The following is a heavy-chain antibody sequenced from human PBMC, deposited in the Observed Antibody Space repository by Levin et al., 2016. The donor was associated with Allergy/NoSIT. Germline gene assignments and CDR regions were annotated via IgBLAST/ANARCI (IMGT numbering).Heavy chain of an antibody. CDR2: LSYDGSNK. Sequence: LSLTCAASGFTFSSYTMHWVRQAPGKGLEWVAILSYDGSNKYYADSVKGRFTISRDNSKNRMYLQMNSLTAEDTALYYCARDKSTHDPTQDYAGFDYWGQGTLVTVSS. CDR3: ARDKSTHDPTQDYAGFDY. D-gene: IGHD3-16*01. V-gene: IGHV3-30*04. CDR1: GFTFSSYT. J-gene: IGHJ4*02.